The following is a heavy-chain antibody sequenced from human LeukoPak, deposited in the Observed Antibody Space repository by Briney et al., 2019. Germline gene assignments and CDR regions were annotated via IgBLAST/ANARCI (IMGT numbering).Heavy chain of an antibody. V-gene: IGHV3-48*01. D-gene: IGHD2/OR15-2a*01. CDR2: ISSSSSTI. CDR1: GFTFSSYS. J-gene: IGHJ3*02. Sequence: GRSLRLSCAASGFTFSSYSMNWVRQAPGKGLEWVSYISSSSSTIYYADSVKGRFTISRDNAKNSLYLQMNSLRAEDTAVYYCAQASEGSNDAFDIWGQGTMVTVSS. CDR3: AQASEGSNDAFDI.